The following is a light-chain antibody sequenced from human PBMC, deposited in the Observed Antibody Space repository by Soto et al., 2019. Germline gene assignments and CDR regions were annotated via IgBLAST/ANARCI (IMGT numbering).Light chain of an antibody. J-gene: IGKJ1*01. Sequence: DVVMTQSPLSLPVTLGQPASISCRSSQSLVYSDGNTYLNQFHQRPRQSPRRLFYKVTNRDSGVPDRVRGSVLGDDLTLKSSGGEAEDVGVYYCMQGTRWPVTFGQGTKVEIK. CDR2: KVT. V-gene: IGKV2-30*01. CDR3: MQGTRWPVT. CDR1: QSLVYSDGNTY.